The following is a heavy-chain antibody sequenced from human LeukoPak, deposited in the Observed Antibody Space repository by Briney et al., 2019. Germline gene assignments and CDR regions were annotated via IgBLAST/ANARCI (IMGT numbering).Heavy chain of an antibody. V-gene: IGHV4-31*03. CDR1: GGSISSGGYY. Sequence: PSQTLSLTCTVSGGSISSGGYYWSWIRQHPGRGLEWIGYIYYSGSTYYNPSLKSRVTISVDTSKNQFSLKLSSVTAADTAVYYCARLRGPMVRADSWGQGTLVTVSS. CDR3: ARLRGPMVRADS. CDR2: IYYSGST. D-gene: IGHD3-10*01. J-gene: IGHJ5*01.